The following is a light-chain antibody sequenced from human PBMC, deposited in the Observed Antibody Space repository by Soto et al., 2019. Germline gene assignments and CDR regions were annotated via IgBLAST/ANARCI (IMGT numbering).Light chain of an antibody. CDR2: RNN. Sequence: QLVLTQPPSASGTPGQRVTISCSGSSSNIGSNYVYWYQQLPGTAPKLLIHRNNQRPSGVPDRFSGSKSGTSASLAISGLRSEDEADYYCAAWDDSLSGVVFGGGTQLTVL. J-gene: IGLJ7*01. V-gene: IGLV1-47*01. CDR3: AAWDDSLSGVV. CDR1: SSNIGSNY.